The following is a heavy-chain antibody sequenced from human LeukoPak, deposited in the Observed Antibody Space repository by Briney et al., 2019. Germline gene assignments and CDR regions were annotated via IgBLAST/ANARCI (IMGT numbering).Heavy chain of an antibody. J-gene: IGHJ6*02. Sequence: PSETLSLTCAVYGGSFSGYYWSWIRQPAGKGLEWIGRIYTSGSTNYNPSLKSRVTMSVDTSKNQFSLKLSSVTAADTAVYYCARDRRVVRGVIITLGLDVWGQGTTVTVSS. CDR2: IYTSGST. V-gene: IGHV4-4*07. CDR1: GGSFSGYY. D-gene: IGHD3-10*01. CDR3: ARDRRVVRGVIITLGLDV.